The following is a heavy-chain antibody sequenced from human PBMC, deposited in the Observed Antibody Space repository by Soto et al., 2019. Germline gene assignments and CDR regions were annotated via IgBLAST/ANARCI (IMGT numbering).Heavy chain of an antibody. V-gene: IGHV4-61*08. CDR2: VYYSGSA. D-gene: IGHD3-22*01. CDR1: GDSVSSGGYY. Sequence: KTSETLSLTCTVSGDSVSSGGYYWSWIRQPPGKGLEWIGYVYYSGSANYNPPLKSRVTISVDTSKNQFSLKLSSMTAADTAVYYCARDYYDSSGWIDYWGQGTLVTVSS. J-gene: IGHJ4*02. CDR3: ARDYYDSSGWIDY.